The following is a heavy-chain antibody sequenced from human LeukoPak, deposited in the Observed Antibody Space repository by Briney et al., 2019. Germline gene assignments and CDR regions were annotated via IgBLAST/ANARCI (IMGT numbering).Heavy chain of an antibody. CDR1: GFPFSSYW. CDR3: ARGRPHGNDY. Sequence: GGSLRLSCVASGFPFSSYWMTWVRQAPGKGLVWVSRIASDGSSTTYADSVKGRFSISRDNAKNTLYLQMNSLRVEDTAVYYCARGRPHGNDYWGQGTLVTVSS. J-gene: IGHJ4*02. D-gene: IGHD4-23*01. CDR2: IASDGSST. V-gene: IGHV3-74*01.